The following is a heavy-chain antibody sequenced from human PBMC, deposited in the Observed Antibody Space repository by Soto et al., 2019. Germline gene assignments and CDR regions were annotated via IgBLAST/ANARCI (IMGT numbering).Heavy chain of an antibody. CDR3: ARDGPWSDDYYYYGMGV. CDR1: GGTFSSYA. V-gene: IGHV1-69*01. CDR2: IIPIFGTA. D-gene: IGHD2-8*01. Sequence: QVQMVQSGAEVKKPGSSVKVSCKASGGTFSSYAISWVRQAPGQGLEWMGGIIPIFGTANYAQKFQGRVTITADESTSTAYMELSSLRSEDTAVYYCARDGPWSDDYYYYGMGVWGQGTTVTVSS. J-gene: IGHJ6*02.